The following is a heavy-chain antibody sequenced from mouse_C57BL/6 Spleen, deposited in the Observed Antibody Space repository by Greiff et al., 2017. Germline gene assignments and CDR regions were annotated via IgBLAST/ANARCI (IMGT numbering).Heavy chain of an antibody. CDR2: IYPGGGYT. J-gene: IGHJ1*03. V-gene: IGHV1-63*01. CDR3: ARSYSKKSYWYFDV. Sequence: QVQLQQSGAELVRPGTSVKMSCKASGYTFTNYWLGWAQQRPGHGLEWIGDIYPGGGYTNYNEKFKGKATLTADKSSSTAYMQFSSLTSEDSAIYYCARSYSKKSYWYFDVWGTGTTVTVSS. D-gene: IGHD2-5*01. CDR1: GYTFTNYW.